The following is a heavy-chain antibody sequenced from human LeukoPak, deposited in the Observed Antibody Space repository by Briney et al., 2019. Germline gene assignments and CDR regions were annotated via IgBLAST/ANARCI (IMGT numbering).Heavy chain of an antibody. V-gene: IGHV3-53*01. CDR2: IYSSGST. CDR3: ARTFLSGDGYKVGYFDY. Sequence: GGSLRLSCAASGLTVSSNYRSWVRQLPGKGLEWVSLIYSSGSTYYADSVKGRFTISRDHSKNTLYLQMNSLTAEDTAVYYCARTFLSGDGYKVGYFDYWGQGTLVTVSS. D-gene: IGHD5-24*01. CDR1: GLTVSSNY. J-gene: IGHJ4*02.